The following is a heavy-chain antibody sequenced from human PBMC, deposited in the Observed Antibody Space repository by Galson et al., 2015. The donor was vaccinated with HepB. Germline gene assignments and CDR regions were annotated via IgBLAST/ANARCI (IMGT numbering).Heavy chain of an antibody. J-gene: IGHJ4*02. D-gene: IGHD1-26*01. CDR3: AKWDTRGFGN. CDR1: GFTLSSYA. Sequence: SLRLSCAASGFTLSSYAMTWVRQAPGKGLDWVSLISGSGGSTYYADSAKGRFTISSDNSQNTLYLQMNSLRAEDTAVYYCAKWDTRGFGNWGQGTLVTVSS. V-gene: IGHV3-23*01. CDR2: ISGSGGST.